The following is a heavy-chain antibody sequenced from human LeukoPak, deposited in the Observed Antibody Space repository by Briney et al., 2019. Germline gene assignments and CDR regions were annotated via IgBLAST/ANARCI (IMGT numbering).Heavy chain of an antibody. J-gene: IGHJ6*02. CDR2: TYYRSRWYN. Sequence: SQTLSLTCAISGDSVSSNSAAWNWIRQSPSRGLEWLGRTYYRSRWYNDYAVSVKSRITINPDTSKNQFSLQLNSVTPEDTAVYYCARDFWWNYFYYYGMDVWGQGTTVTVSS. CDR1: GDSVSSNSAA. D-gene: IGHD3-3*01. V-gene: IGHV6-1*01. CDR3: ARDFWWNYFYYYGMDV.